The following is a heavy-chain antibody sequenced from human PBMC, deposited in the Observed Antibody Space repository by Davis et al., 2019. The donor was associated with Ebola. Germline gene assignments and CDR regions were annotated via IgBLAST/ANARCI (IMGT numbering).Heavy chain of an antibody. CDR2: IYYSGST. J-gene: IGHJ3*02. CDR3: ARGPTVQGLDI. V-gene: IGHV4-31*03. Sequence: SETLSLTCTVSGGSISSGGYYWSWIRQHPGKGLEWIGYIYYSGSTYYNPSLKSRLTISVDTSKNQFTLKLSSVTAADTAVYYCARGPTVQGLDIWGQGTMVTVSS. D-gene: IGHD3-10*01. CDR1: GGSISSGGYY.